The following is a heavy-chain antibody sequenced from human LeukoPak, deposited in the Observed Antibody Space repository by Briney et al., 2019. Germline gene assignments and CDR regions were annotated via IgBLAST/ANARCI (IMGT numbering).Heavy chain of an antibody. CDR1: GYTFTSYG. V-gene: IGHV1-18*01. CDR3: ARRSSGWYRGYFDY. J-gene: IGHJ4*02. Sequence: GASVKVSCKASGYTFTSYGISWVRQAPGQGLEWMGWISAYNGNTNYAQKLQGRVTVTTDTSTSTAYMELRSLRSDDTAVYYCARRSSGWYRGYFDYWGQGTLVTVSS. CDR2: ISAYNGNT. D-gene: IGHD6-19*01.